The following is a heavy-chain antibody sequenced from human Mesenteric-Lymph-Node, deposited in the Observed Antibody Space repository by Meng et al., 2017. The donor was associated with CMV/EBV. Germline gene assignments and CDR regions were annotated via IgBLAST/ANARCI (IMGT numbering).Heavy chain of an antibody. J-gene: IGHJ4*02. Sequence: CAVSGGSISSSNWWSWVRQPPGKGLEWIGEIYHSGSTNYNPSLKSRVTISVDKSKNQFSLKLNSVTAADTAVYYCARAGFSGWYYFDYRGQGTLVTVSS. CDR3: ARAGFSGWYYFDY. D-gene: IGHD6-19*01. CDR2: IYHSGST. CDR1: GGSISSSNW. V-gene: IGHV4-4*02.